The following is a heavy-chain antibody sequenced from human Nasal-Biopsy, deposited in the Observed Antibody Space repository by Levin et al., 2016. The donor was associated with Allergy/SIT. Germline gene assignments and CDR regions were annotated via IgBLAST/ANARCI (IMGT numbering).Heavy chain of an antibody. Sequence: GESLKISCAASGFTFSTYSMIWVRQAPGEGLEWVSSISPRSDYIFYADSLKGRFTISRDNVKNSLFLQMSNLRGEDTAVYYCARYSVVAVASSIDYWGQGALVTVSS. V-gene: IGHV3-21*01. J-gene: IGHJ4*02. CDR2: ISPRSDYI. CDR1: GFTFSTYS. CDR3: ARYSVVAVASSIDY. D-gene: IGHD2-2*01.